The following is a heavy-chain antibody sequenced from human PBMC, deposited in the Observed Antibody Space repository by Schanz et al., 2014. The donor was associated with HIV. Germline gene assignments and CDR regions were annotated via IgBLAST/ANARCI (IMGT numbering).Heavy chain of an antibody. CDR3: AKPEYDSRGNSQSHFDY. Sequence: EVQLLDSGGGLVQPGGSLRLSCVASGFAFSNYAMSWVRQAPGKGLEWVSSISESGGRTYYADSVNGRFTISRDNSKNTLYLQMTTLRIDDTAVYYCAKPEYDSRGNSQSHFDYWGQGTLVTVSS. J-gene: IGHJ4*02. V-gene: IGHV3-23*01. D-gene: IGHD3-22*01. CDR1: GFAFSNYA. CDR2: ISESGGRT.